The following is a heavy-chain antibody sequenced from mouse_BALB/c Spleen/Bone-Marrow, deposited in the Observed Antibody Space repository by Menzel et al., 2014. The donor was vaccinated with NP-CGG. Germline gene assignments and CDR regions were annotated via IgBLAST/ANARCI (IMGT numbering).Heavy chain of an antibody. D-gene: IGHD2-14*01. Sequence: QVQLQQPGAELVRPGTSVKVSCKASGYAFTNYLIEWVKQRPGQGPEWIGVINPGSGGTNYNEKLKGKATLTADKSSSTAYMQLSSLTSDDSAVYFCARGDYRSYYFDYWGQGTTLTVSS. J-gene: IGHJ2*01. CDR2: INPGSGGT. V-gene: IGHV1-54*01. CDR3: ARGDYRSYYFDY. CDR1: GYAFTNYL.